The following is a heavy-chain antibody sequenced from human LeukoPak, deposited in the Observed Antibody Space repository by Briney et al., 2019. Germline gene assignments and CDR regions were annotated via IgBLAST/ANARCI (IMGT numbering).Heavy chain of an antibody. J-gene: IGHJ5*02. CDR2: INHSGST. D-gene: IGHD2-2*01. CDR3: ARLGGYCSSTSCYAYRVDP. CDR1: GGSFIGYY. V-gene: IGHV4-34*01. Sequence: SETLSLTCAVYGGSFIGYYWSWIRQPPGKGREWIGEINHSGSTNYNPSLKSRVTISVDTSKNQFSLKLSSVTAADTAVYYCARLGGYCSSTSCYAYRVDPWGQGTLVTVSS.